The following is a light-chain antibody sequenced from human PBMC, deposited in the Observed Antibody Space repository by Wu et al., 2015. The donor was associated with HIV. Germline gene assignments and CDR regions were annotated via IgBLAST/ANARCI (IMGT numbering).Light chain of an antibody. CDR2: EAY. CDR3: QQYRDSPTT. Sequence: TQFPPLLSLSVGDTATLSCRASQYISDNYVAWYQQKVGQPPRLLIHEAYKRAAGVPDRFDASGSGTDFTLTIDRLEPEDFAVYFCQQYRDSPTTFGQGTRLENK. CDR1: QYISDNY. J-gene: IGKJ5*01. V-gene: IGKV3-20*01.